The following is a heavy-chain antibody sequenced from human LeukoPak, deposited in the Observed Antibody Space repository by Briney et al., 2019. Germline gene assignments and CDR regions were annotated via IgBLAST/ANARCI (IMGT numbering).Heavy chain of an antibody. CDR1: GDNVSSNSAT. J-gene: IGHJ5*02. CDR2: TYYRSKWYC. CDR3: ARDPLLTGIAQDWFDP. Sequence: SQTLSLTCAISGDNVSSNSATWNWIRQSPSRGLEWLGRTYYRSKWYCDYAVSVTGRITINPDTSKDQFSLQLNSVTPEDTAVYYCARDPLLTGIAQDWFDPWGQGTLVTVSS. V-gene: IGHV6-1*01. D-gene: IGHD1-20*01.